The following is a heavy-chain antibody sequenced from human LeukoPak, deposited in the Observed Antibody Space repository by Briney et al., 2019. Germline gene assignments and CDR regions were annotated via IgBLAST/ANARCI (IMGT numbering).Heavy chain of an antibody. CDR2: IYHSGST. D-gene: IGHD3-10*01. V-gene: IGHV4-38-2*02. Sequence: SETLSLTCTVSGYSISSGYYWGWIRQPPGKGLEWIGSIYHSGSTYYNPSLKSRVTISVDTSKNQFSLKLSSVTAADTAVYYCARGWFGESADWGQGTLVTVSS. CDR3: ARGWFGESAD. CDR1: GYSISSGYY. J-gene: IGHJ4*02.